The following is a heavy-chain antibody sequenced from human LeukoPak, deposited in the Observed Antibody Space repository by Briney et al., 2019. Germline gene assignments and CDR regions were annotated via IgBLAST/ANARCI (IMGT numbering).Heavy chain of an antibody. CDR1: GGTFSSYA. CDR3: ASHLDQLPPGEEY. V-gene: IGHV1-2*02. CDR2: INPNSGGT. J-gene: IGHJ4*02. D-gene: IGHD2-2*01. Sequence: ASVKVSCKASGGTFSSYAISWVRQAPGQGLEWMGWINPNSGGTNYAQKFQGRVTMTRDTSISTAYMELSRLRSDDTAVYYCASHLDQLPPGEEYWGQGTLVTVSS.